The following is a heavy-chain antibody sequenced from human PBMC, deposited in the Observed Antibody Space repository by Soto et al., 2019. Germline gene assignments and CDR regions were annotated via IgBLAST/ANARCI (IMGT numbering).Heavy chain of an antibody. CDR3: ASPADYYDSSGQDAFDI. CDR2: IYPGDSDT. Sequence: GVSLKISWKGAGYRFISYWSGWVRQMHGKGLEWMGIIYPGDSDTRYSPSFQGQVTISADKSISTAYLQWSSLKASDTAMYYCASPADYYDSSGQDAFDIWGQGTMVTVSS. D-gene: IGHD3-22*01. J-gene: IGHJ3*02. V-gene: IGHV5-51*01. CDR1: GYRFISYW.